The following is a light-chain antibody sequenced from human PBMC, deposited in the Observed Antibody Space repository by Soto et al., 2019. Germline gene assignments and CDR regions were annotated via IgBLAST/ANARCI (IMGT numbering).Light chain of an antibody. V-gene: IGLV3-21*03. CDR2: DDS. Sequence: LTQPHSVSESPGKTVTISCTRSSGSIANNYVHWYQQKPGQAPVLVVYDDSDRPSGIPERFSGSNSGNTATLTISRVEAGDEADYYCQVWDSSSDHYVFGTGTKVTVL. CDR1: SGSIANNY. CDR3: QVWDSSSDHYV. J-gene: IGLJ1*01.